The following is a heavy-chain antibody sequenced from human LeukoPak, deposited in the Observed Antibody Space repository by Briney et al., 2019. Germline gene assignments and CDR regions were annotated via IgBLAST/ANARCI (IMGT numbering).Heavy chain of an antibody. CDR3: AKGSIAAAEGAFDI. CDR2: IRYDGSNK. D-gene: IGHD6-13*01. CDR1: GFTFSGSA. J-gene: IGHJ3*02. V-gene: IGHV3-30*02. Sequence: GGSLRLSCAASGFTFSGSAMHWVRQAPGKGLEWVAFIRYDGSNKYYADSVKGRFTISRDNSKNTLYLQMNSLRAEDTAVYYCAKGSIAAAEGAFDIWGQGTMVTVSS.